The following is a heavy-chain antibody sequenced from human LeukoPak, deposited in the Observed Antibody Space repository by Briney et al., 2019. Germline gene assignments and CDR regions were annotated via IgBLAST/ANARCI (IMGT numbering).Heavy chain of an antibody. J-gene: IGHJ4*02. CDR1: GGSISSYH. CDR3: ARYASGTNFRGIDS. Sequence: SETLSLTCTVSGGSISSYHWGWIRQPPGKGLEWIASIDYSGSTYYNPSLKSRVTISVGTSKNQFSLKLRSVTAADTAVYYCARYASGTNFRGIDSWGQGTLVTVSS. D-gene: IGHD1-26*01. V-gene: IGHV4-39*07. CDR2: IDYSGST.